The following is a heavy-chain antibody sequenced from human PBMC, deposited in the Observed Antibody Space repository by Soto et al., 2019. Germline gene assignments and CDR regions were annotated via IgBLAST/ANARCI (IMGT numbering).Heavy chain of an antibody. CDR2: TNHSGST. Sequence: KTSETLSLTCAVYGGSFSGYYWSWIRQPPGKGLEWIGETNHSGSTNYNPSLKSRVTISVDTSKNQFSLKLSSVTAADTAVYYCARAPRWLQFFDYWGQGTLVTVSS. D-gene: IGHD5-12*01. J-gene: IGHJ4*02. CDR3: ARAPRWLQFFDY. V-gene: IGHV4-34*01. CDR1: GGSFSGYY.